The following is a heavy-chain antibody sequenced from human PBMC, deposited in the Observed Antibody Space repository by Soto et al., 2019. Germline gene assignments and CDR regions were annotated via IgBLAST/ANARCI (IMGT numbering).Heavy chain of an antibody. Sequence: QVQLVESGGGLVKPGGSLRLSCAASGFTFSDYYMSWIRQAPGKGLEWVSYISSSSRYTNYADSVKGRFTISRDNAKNSLYLQMNSLRAEDTAVYYCARDLYGSYRPYYDAFAFWGQGTMVTVSS. CDR3: ARDLYGSYRPYYDAFAF. J-gene: IGHJ3*01. CDR2: ISSSSRYT. CDR1: GFTFSDYY. V-gene: IGHV3-11*06. D-gene: IGHD1-26*01.